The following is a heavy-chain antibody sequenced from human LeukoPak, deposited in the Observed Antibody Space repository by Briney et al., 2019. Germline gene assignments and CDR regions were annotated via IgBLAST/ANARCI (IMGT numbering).Heavy chain of an antibody. D-gene: IGHD6-13*01. CDR1: GYTFTSYD. V-gene: IGHV1-8*01. Sequence: ASVKVSCKASGYTFTSYDINWVRQATGQGLEWMGWMNPKSGNTGYAQKFQGRVTMTRNTSISTAYMELSSLRSEDTAVYYCARGEAPLGSSSWGAWGQGTLVTVSS. CDR2: MNPKSGNT. J-gene: IGHJ4*02. CDR3: ARGEAPLGSSSWGA.